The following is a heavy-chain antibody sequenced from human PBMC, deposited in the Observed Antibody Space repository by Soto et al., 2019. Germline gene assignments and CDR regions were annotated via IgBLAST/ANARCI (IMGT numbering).Heavy chain of an antibody. J-gene: IGHJ4*02. CDR2: IYPGDSDT. CDR3: ARHFRAPSYSMYYFDY. D-gene: IGHD6-13*01. V-gene: IGHV5-51*01. Sequence: GESLKISCKGSGYSFTSYWIGWVRQMPGKGLEWMGIIYPGDSDTRYSPSFQGQVTISADKSISTAYLQLSSLKASDTAMYYCARHFRAPSYSMYYFDYWGQGTLVTVSS. CDR1: GYSFTSYW.